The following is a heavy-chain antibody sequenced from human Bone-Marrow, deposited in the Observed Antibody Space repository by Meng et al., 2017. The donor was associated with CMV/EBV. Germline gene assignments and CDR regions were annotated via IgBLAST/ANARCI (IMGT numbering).Heavy chain of an antibody. CDR3: AKDSHIAVAGIGIFGMDV. CDR1: GFTFSSYA. D-gene: IGHD6-19*01. Sequence: GGSLRLSCAASGFTFSSYAMSWVRQAPGKGLEWVSAISGSGGSTYYADSVKGRFTISRDNSKNSLYLQMNSLRTEDTALYYCAKDSHIAVAGIGIFGMDVWGQGTTVTVSS. J-gene: IGHJ6*02. CDR2: ISGSGGST. V-gene: IGHV3-23*01.